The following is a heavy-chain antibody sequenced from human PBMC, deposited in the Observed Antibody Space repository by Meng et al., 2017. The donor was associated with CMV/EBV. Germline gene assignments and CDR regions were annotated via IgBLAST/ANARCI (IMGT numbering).Heavy chain of an antibody. Sequence: GESLKISCAASGFTFSSYWMHWVRQAPGKGLVWVSRINSDGSSTSYADSVKGRFTISRDNAKNTLYLQMNSLRAEDTAVYYCARGAHSGSYYFLDFSLPDYWGQGTLVTAPQ. CDR1: GFTFSSYW. CDR3: ARGAHSGSYYFLDFSLPDY. CDR2: INSDGSST. V-gene: IGHV3-74*01. J-gene: IGHJ4*02. D-gene: IGHD1-26*01.